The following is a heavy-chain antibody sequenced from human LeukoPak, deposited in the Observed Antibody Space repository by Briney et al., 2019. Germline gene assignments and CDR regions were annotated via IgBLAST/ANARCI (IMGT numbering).Heavy chain of an antibody. CDR1: YGALSGYY. CDR3: AGGGGQRRSWLDL. J-gene: IGHJ5*02. V-gene: IGHV4-34*01. Sequence: SETLSLTCAVHYGALSGYYWTWIRQPPGKGLEWIGEIHHSGGSNYNASLRSRVTISLDTSKNQFSLQLTSMTAADTALYFCAGGGGQRRSWLDLWGQGTLVTVPS. D-gene: IGHD3-10*01. CDR2: IHHSGGS.